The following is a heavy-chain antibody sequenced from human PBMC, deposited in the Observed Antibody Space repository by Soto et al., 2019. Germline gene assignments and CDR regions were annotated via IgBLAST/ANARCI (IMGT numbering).Heavy chain of an antibody. CDR2: IKSKTDGGTT. D-gene: IGHD2-15*01. J-gene: IGHJ6*02. CDR1: GFTFSNAW. CDR3: TTAAGYCSGGSCPTGFYYYYGMDV. Sequence: VQLVESGGGLVKPGGSLRLSCAASGFTFSNAWMSWVRQAPGKGLEWVGRIKSKTDGGTTDYAAPVKGRFTISRDDSKNTLYLQMNSLKTEDTAVYYCTTAAGYCSGGSCPTGFYYYYGMDVWGQGTTVTVSS. V-gene: IGHV3-15*01.